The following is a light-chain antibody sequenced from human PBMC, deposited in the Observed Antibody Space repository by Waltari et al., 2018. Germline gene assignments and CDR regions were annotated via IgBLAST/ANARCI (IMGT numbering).Light chain of an antibody. Sequence: EIVMTQSPATLSVSPGERAPLSCRASQSISSNLAWYQQKPGQAPRLLIYDASTRATGIPARFSGSGSGTEFTLTISSLQSEDFAVYYCQQYNDWLTWTFGQGAKVEIK. V-gene: IGKV3-15*01. J-gene: IGKJ1*01. CDR1: QSISSN. CDR3: QQYNDWLTWT. CDR2: DAS.